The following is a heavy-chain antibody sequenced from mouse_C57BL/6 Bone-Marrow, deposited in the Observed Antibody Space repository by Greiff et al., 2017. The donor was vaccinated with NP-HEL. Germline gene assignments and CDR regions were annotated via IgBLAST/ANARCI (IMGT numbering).Heavy chain of an antibody. D-gene: IGHD1-1*01. Sequence: VQLKQSGPELVKPGASVKMSCKASGYTFTDYNMHWVKQSHGKSLEWIGYINPNNGGTSYNQKFKGKATLTVNKSSSTAYMELRSLTSEDSAVYYCARWVGTGYFDYWGQGTTLTVSS. CDR3: ARWVGTGYFDY. CDR2: INPNNGGT. V-gene: IGHV1-22*01. CDR1: GYTFTDYN. J-gene: IGHJ2*01.